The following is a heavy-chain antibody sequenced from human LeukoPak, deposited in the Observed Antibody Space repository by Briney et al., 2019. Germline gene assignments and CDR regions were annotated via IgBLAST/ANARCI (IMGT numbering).Heavy chain of an antibody. CDR2: IYYSGST. CDR1: GGSISSYY. Sequence: PSETLSLTCTVSGGSISSYYWSWIRQPPGKGLEWIGYIYYSGSTNYNPSLKSRVTISVDTSKNQFSLKLSSVTAADTAVYYCASDYGSGSSTMGYWGQGTLVTVSS. D-gene: IGHD3-10*01. V-gene: IGHV4-59*12. CDR3: ASDYGSGSSTMGY. J-gene: IGHJ4*02.